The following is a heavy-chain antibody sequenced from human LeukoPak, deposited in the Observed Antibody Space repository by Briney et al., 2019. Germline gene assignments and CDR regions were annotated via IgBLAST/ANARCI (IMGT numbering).Heavy chain of an antibody. Sequence: GASVKVSCKASGGTFSSYAISWVRQAPGQGLEWMGGIIPIFGTANYVQKFQGRVTITADESTSTAYMELSSLRSEDAAVYYCARMRRSRDVLRYFDWLPSGFDYWGQGTLVTVSS. J-gene: IGHJ4*02. CDR1: GGTFSSYA. D-gene: IGHD3-9*01. CDR2: IIPIFGTA. CDR3: ARMRRSRDVLRYFDWLPSGFDY. V-gene: IGHV1-69*13.